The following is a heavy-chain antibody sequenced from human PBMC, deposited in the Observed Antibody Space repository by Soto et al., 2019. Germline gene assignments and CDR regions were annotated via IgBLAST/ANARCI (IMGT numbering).Heavy chain of an antibody. CDR2: ISTYNANT. CDR3: ARGGTPIDY. Sequence: QVQLVQSGAEVKKPGASVKVSCKTSGYTFTNFGISWVRQAPGQGLEWMGWISTYNANTNYAQKFQGSVTMTTDTSTSTAYMGLRSLRSDVTAVYYWARGGTPIDYLGQGTLVTVSS. CDR1: GYTFTNFG. J-gene: IGHJ4*02. V-gene: IGHV1-18*01. D-gene: IGHD3-16*01.